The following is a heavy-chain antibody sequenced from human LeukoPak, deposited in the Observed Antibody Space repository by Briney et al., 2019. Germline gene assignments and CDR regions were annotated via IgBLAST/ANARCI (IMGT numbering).Heavy chain of an antibody. CDR2: ISSSSSYI. Sequence: GGSLRLSCAASGFTFSSYSMNWVRQAPGKGLEWVSYISSSSSYIYYADSVKGRFTISRDNAKNSLYLQMNSLRAEDTAVYYCARLARVASAGVWFDPWGQGTLVTASS. CDR3: ARLARVASAGVWFDP. D-gene: IGHD6-13*01. V-gene: IGHV3-21*05. J-gene: IGHJ5*02. CDR1: GFTFSSYS.